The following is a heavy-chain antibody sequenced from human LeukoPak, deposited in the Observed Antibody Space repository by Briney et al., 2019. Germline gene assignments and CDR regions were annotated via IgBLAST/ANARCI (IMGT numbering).Heavy chain of an antibody. CDR2: VYHSATT. Sequence: SETLSLTCTVSGGSISNYHWNWIRQSPGKRLEWMGYVYHSATTDYNSSFRSRLTMSLDTSKNQFSLKLNSVTAADTAVYYCARSPPGWNYFFDRWGQGTLVTVSS. CDR1: GGSISNYH. J-gene: IGHJ4*02. V-gene: IGHV4-59*01. CDR3: ARSPPGWNYFFDR. D-gene: IGHD1-7*01.